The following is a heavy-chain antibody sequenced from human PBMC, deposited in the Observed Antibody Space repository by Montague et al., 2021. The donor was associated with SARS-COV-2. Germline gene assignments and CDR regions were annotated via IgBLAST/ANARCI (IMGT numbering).Heavy chain of an antibody. CDR3: ARSPRGSGTGWLGY. D-gene: IGHD3/OR15-3a*01. V-gene: IGHV3-7*01. J-gene: IGHJ4*02. Sequence: FLRLSCAASGFTSGDYQMTWVRQAPGKGLQWVANINQDETAKPYVDSVKGRFTISRDNAKNSLILQMNSLKDEDTAVYYCARSPRGSGTGWLGYWGQGTLVTVSS. CDR2: INQDETAK. CDR1: GFTSGDYQ.